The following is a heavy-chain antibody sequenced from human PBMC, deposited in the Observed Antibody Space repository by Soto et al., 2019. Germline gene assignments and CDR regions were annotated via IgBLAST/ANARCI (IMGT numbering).Heavy chain of an antibody. CDR3: ARGREQWLDY. V-gene: IGHV3-30-3*01. CDR1: GFTFSSYA. D-gene: IGHD6-19*01. Sequence: PVGSLRLSCAASGFTFSSYAMHWVRQAPGKGLEWVAVISYDGSNKYYADSVKGRFTISRDNSKNTLYLQMNSLRAEDTAVYYCARGREQWLDYWGQGTLVTVSS. CDR2: ISYDGSNK. J-gene: IGHJ4*02.